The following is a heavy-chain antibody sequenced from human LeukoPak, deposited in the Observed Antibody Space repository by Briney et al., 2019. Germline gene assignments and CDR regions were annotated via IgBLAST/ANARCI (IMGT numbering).Heavy chain of an antibody. D-gene: IGHD3-9*01. CDR3: ARGRETDYDILTGYYDY. V-gene: IGHV1-8*01. J-gene: IGHJ4*02. CDR2: MNPNSGKT. Sequence: ASVKVSCQPSGYTFTSYDINWVRQATGQGLEWVGWMNPNSGKTGYAQKFEGRVTMTRNTSISTAYMELSSLRSEDTAVYYCARGRETDYDILTGYYDYWGQGTLVTVSS. CDR1: GYTFTSYD.